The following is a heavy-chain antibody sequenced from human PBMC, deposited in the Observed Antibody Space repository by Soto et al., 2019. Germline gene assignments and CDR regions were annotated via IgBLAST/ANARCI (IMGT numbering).Heavy chain of an antibody. D-gene: IGHD1-26*01. CDR3: ARHASNSGSYSEYFQH. Sequence: QLQLQESGPGLVKPSETLSLTCTVSGGSISSGTYFWGWIRQPPGKGLEWIGSIDYSGTTYYNTSLRARATISVDTSQNQFSLSLSSVTAADTAVYYGARHASNSGSYSEYFQHWGQGTLVTVSS. V-gene: IGHV4-39*01. J-gene: IGHJ1*01. CDR1: GGSISSGTYF. CDR2: IDYSGTT.